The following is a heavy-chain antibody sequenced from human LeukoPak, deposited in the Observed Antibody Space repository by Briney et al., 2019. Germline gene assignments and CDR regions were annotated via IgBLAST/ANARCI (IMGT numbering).Heavy chain of an antibody. J-gene: IGHJ4*02. CDR2: ISGSGGST. CDR3: ARRRFSHYYDSSGYGHYFDY. V-gene: IGHV3-23*01. D-gene: IGHD3-22*01. CDR1: GFTFSGYA. Sequence: GGSLRLSCAGSGFTFSGYAMSWVRQAPGKGLEWVSAISGSGGSTYYADSVKGRFTISRDNSKNTLYLQMNSLRAEDTAVYYCARRRFSHYYDSSGYGHYFDYWGQGTLVTVSS.